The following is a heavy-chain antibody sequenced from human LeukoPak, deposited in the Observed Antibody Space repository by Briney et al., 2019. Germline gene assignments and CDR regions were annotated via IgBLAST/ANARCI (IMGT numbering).Heavy chain of an antibody. D-gene: IGHD1-26*01. CDR3: ARHVSKRELLSVADY. CDR2: IYPGDSDT. J-gene: IGHJ4*02. V-gene: IGHV5-51*01. Sequence: AESLKISCKGSGYSFTSYWICWVRQMPGKDLEWMGIIYPGDSDTRYSPSFQGQVTISADKSISTAYLQWSSLTASDTAMYYCARHVSKRELLSVADYWGQGTLVTVSS. CDR1: GYSFTSYW.